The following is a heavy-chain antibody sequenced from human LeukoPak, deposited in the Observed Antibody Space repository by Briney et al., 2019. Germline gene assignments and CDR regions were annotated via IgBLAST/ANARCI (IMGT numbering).Heavy chain of an antibody. J-gene: IGHJ4*02. D-gene: IGHD5-18*01. CDR1: GDSISSYY. V-gene: IGHV4-59*01. CDR2: VYYTGST. CDR3: ARGGLRGYSYGQRFDY. Sequence: SETLSLTCNVSGDSISSYYWSWLRQPPGKGLDGIGYVYYTGSTDYNPSLKSRVTISVDTSKNQFSLRLDDVTAADTAVYYCARGGLRGYSYGQRFDYWGQGILVTVSS.